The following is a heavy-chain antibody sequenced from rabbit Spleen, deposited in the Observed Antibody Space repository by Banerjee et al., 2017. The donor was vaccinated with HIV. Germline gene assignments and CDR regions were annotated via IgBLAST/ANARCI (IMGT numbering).Heavy chain of an antibody. V-gene: IGHV1S45*01. J-gene: IGHJ4*01. D-gene: IGHD1-1*01. CDR1: GFSFSNSYD. CDR2: IYTGNGKT. CDR3: ARDPAYSSGSGSAIPYL. Sequence: QEQLVESGGGLVKPGASLTLTCTASGFSFSNSYDMCWVRQAPGKGLEWIGCIYTGNGKTYYASWAKGRFTISKSSSTTVTLQMTSLTVADTATYFCARDPAYSSGSGSAIPYLWGPGTLVTVS.